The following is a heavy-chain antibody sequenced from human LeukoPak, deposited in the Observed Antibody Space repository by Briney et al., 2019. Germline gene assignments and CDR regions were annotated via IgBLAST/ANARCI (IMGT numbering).Heavy chain of an antibody. CDR1: GFTFSSYA. D-gene: IGHD4-17*01. V-gene: IGHV3-23*01. Sequence: GGSLRLSCAASGFTFSSYAMTWVRLAPGEGLEWVSSISGSGGSTYYADSVKGRFSISRDNSKNTLYLQMKSLRAEDTAVYYCAKDLDYGDYIDYWGQGTLVTVS. CDR2: ISGSGGST. J-gene: IGHJ4*02. CDR3: AKDLDYGDYIDY.